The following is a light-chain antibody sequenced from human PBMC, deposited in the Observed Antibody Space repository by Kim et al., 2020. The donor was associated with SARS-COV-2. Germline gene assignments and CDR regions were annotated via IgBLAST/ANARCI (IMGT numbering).Light chain of an antibody. CDR3: GTWDSDLSAWV. V-gene: IGLV1-51*01. CDR1: SSNIGDNY. J-gene: IGLJ3*02. Sequence: QSVLTQPPSVSAAPGQKVTISCSGISSNIGDNYVSWYRQFPGAPPKLLIYDDTERPSGIPDRFSGSKSGASASLGITGLQTGDEAYYYCGTWDSDLSAWVFGGGTQLTVL. CDR2: DDT.